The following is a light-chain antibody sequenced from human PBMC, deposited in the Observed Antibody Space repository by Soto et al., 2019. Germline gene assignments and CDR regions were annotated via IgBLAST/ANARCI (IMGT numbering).Light chain of an antibody. V-gene: IGKV1-5*03. CDR2: KAS. Sequence: IQMTMSPSTLSASVGDRVTINCRASQSISSWLAWYQQKPGKAPKLLIYKASSLESGVPSRFSGSGSGTEFTLTISSLQPDDFATYYCQQYNSYSWTFGQGTRLDIK. CDR1: QSISSW. CDR3: QQYNSYSWT. J-gene: IGKJ5*01.